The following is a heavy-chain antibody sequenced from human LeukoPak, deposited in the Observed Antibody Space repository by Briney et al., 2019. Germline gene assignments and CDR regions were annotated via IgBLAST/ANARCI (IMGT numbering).Heavy chain of an antibody. Sequence: SETLSLTCTVSGGSISSGGHYWSWIRQPAGKGLEYLGRISSTGSTNFSPSLKSRVTMSVDKSRNQFSLKLTSVTAADTAVYYCASLVGTGAQKDYWGQGTLVTVSS. CDR2: ISSTGST. CDR1: GGSISSGGHY. V-gene: IGHV4-61*02. CDR3: ASLVGTGAQKDY. J-gene: IGHJ4*02. D-gene: IGHD1-26*01.